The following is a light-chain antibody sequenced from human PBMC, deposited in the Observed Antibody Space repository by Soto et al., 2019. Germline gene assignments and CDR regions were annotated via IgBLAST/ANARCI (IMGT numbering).Light chain of an antibody. Sequence: QSVLTQPASASGSPGQSITISCTGTSSDVGGYNYVSWYQQHPGKAPKLMIYEVNNRLSGVSYRFSGSKSGNTASLTISGLQAEDEADYYCSSYASSSDRVFGGGTKLTVL. J-gene: IGLJ3*02. CDR3: SSYASSSDRV. CDR1: SSDVGGYNY. CDR2: EVN. V-gene: IGLV2-14*01.